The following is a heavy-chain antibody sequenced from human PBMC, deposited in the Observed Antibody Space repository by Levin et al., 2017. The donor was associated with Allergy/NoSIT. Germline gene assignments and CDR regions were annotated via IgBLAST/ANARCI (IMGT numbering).Heavy chain of an antibody. CDR2: ISGDSNHI. V-gene: IGHV3-21*01. J-gene: IGHJ4*02. D-gene: IGHD3-10*01. CDR3: ATYGAGWDYYGSGSPH. Sequence: GGSLRLSCAASGFTFNTYSMNWVRQAPGKGLEWVSVISGDSNHIFYADSVRGRFTISRDNARNSLYLQMNSLTAEDTAIYFCATYGAGWDYYGSGSPHWGQGTLVTVSS. CDR1: GFTFNTYS.